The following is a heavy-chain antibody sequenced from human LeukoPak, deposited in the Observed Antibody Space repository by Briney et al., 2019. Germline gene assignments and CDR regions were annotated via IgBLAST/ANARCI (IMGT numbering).Heavy chain of an antibody. J-gene: IGHJ4*02. Sequence: SETLSLTCTVSGDSISNYYWSWIRQPPGKGLEWIGYIYYSGSTNYNPSLKSRVTISVDTSKNQFSLKLSSVTAADTAVYYCARGTPPYGSGYYFDYWGQGTRVTVSS. D-gene: IGHD3-10*01. CDR1: GDSISNYY. CDR2: IYYSGST. CDR3: ARGTPPYGSGYYFDY. V-gene: IGHV4-59*01.